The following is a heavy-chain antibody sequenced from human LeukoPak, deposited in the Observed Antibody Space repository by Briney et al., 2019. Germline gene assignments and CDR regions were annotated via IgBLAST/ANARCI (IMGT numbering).Heavy chain of an antibody. J-gene: IGHJ4*02. Sequence: PGGSLRLSCAASGFTFSSYSMSWVRQAPGKGLEWVSAISGSGGSTYYADSVKGRFTISRDNSKNTLYLQMNSLRAEDTAVYYCAMFVPAAGLHFDYWGQGTLVTVSS. V-gene: IGHV3-23*01. CDR3: AMFVPAAGLHFDY. CDR1: GFTFSSYS. D-gene: IGHD2-2*01. CDR2: ISGSGGST.